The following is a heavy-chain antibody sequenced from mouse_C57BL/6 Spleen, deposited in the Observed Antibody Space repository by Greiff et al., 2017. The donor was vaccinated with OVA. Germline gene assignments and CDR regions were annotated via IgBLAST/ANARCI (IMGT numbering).Heavy chain of an antibody. V-gene: IGHV5-16*01. D-gene: IGHD2-2*01. J-gene: IGHJ2*01. CDR1: GFTFSDYY. Sequence: DVKLVESEGGLVQPGSSMKLSCTASGFTFSDYYMAWVRQVPEKGLEWVANINYDGSSTYYLDSLKSRFIISRDNAKNILYLQMSSLKSEDTATYYCARVVTSTFDYWGQGTTLTVSS. CDR2: INYDGSST. CDR3: ARVVTSTFDY.